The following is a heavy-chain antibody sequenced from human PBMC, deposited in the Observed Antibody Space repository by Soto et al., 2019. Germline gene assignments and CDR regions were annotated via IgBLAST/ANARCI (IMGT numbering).Heavy chain of an antibody. CDR2: INAGNGNT. CDR1: GYTFTNYA. D-gene: IGHD3-16*01. CDR3: ARGGFSFDY. V-gene: IGHV1-3*01. J-gene: IGHJ4*02. Sequence: QVQLVQSGAEVKKPGASVKVSCKASGYTFTNYAMHWVRQTPGQRLEWMGWINAGNGNTEYSQKFQGRVTITRDTSASAGYLELSSLKFEDTAVYYCARGGFSFDYWGQGTLVTVSS.